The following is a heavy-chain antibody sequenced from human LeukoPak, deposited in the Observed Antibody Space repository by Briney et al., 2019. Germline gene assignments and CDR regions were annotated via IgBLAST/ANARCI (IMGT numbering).Heavy chain of an antibody. CDR2: INHSGST. Sequence: SETLSLTCAVYGGSFSGYYWSWIRQPPGKGLEWIGEINHSGSTNYNPSLKSRVTISVDTSKNQFSPKLSSVTAADTAVYYCARGFVSEWFDPWGQGTLVTVSS. CDR1: GGSFSGYY. CDR3: ARGFVSEWFDP. V-gene: IGHV4-34*01. J-gene: IGHJ5*02. D-gene: IGHD5/OR15-5a*01.